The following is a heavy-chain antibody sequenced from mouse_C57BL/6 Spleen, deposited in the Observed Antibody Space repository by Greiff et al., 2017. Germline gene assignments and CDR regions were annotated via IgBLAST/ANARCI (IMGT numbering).Heavy chain of an antibody. V-gene: IGHV1-39*01. J-gene: IGHJ1*03. CDR1: GYSFTDYN. D-gene: IGHD1-1*01. Sequence: EVKLMESGPELVKPGASVKISCKASGYSFTDYNMNWVKQSNGKSLEWIGVIIPNYGTTSYNQKFKGKATFTVDTSSSPAYMPLNSLTSEGSAIYDCAREVITTGVAHWYFDVWGKGTTVTVAS. CDR2: IIPNYGTT. CDR3: AREVITTGVAHWYFDV.